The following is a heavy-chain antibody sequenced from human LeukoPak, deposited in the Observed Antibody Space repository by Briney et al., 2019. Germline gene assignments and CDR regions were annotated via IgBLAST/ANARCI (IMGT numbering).Heavy chain of an antibody. CDR2: IRYDGSNK. CDR3: AKDSVPGDHAFDY. V-gene: IGHV3-30*02. CDR1: GFTFGSYG. Sequence: PGGSLRLSCAASGFTFGSYGMHWVRQAPGKGLEWVAFIRYDGSNKYYADSVKGRFTTSRDNSKNTLYLQMNSLRAEDTAVYYCAKDSVPGDHAFDYWGQGTLVTVSS. D-gene: IGHD4-17*01. J-gene: IGHJ4*02.